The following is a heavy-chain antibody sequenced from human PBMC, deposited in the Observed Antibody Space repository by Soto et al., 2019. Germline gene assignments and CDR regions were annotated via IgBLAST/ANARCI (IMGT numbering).Heavy chain of an antibody. J-gene: IGHJ4*02. Sequence: EVQLVQSGAEVKKPGTTVKISCKVSGYTFTDYYMHWVQQAPGKGLEWMGLVDPEDAETIYAEKFQDRATITADTSTDTADMELSSLRSDDTAVYYCAALTRSTGAIFDYWGQGTLVTVSS. D-gene: IGHD4-4*01. CDR3: AALTRSTGAIFDY. V-gene: IGHV1-69-2*01. CDR1: GYTFTDYY. CDR2: VDPEDAET.